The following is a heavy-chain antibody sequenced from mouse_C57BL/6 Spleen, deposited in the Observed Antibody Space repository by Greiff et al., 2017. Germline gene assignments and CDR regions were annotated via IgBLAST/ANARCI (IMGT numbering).Heavy chain of an antibody. V-gene: IGHV1-55*01. CDR3: ARPDYYGSSYEIAWFAY. CDR1: GYTFTSYW. Sequence: QVHVKQSGAELVKPGASVKMSCKASGYTFTSYWITWVKQRPGQGLEWIGDIYPGSGSTNYNEKFKSKATLTVDTSSSTAYMQLSSLTSEDSAVYYCARPDYYGSSYEIAWFAYWGQGTLVTVSA. J-gene: IGHJ3*01. D-gene: IGHD1-1*01. CDR2: IYPGSGST.